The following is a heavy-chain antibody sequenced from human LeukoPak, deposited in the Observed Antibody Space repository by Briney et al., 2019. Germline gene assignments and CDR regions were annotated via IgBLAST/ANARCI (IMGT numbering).Heavy chain of an antibody. Sequence: PSETLSLTCTASGGSISSGGYYWSWIRQHPGKGLEWIGYIYYSGSTYYNPSLKSRVTISVDTSKNQFSLKLSSVTAADTAVYYCARTPYYDKNFDYWGQGTLVTVSS. D-gene: IGHD3-22*01. J-gene: IGHJ4*02. CDR3: ARTPYYDKNFDY. V-gene: IGHV4-31*03. CDR2: IYYSGST. CDR1: GGSISSGGYY.